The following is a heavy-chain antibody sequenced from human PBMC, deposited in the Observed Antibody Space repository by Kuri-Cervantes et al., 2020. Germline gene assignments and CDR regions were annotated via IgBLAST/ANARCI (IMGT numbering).Heavy chain of an antibody. CDR1: GFTFSSYG. Sequence: GESLKISCAASGFTFSSYGMHWVRQATGKGLERVSAIGTAGDTYYPGSVKGRFTISRENAKNTLYLQMNSLRAEDTAVYYCAKVPVLGGQYFDYWGQGTLVTVSS. CDR2: IGTAGDT. V-gene: IGHV3-13*01. D-gene: IGHD2-8*02. CDR3: AKVPVLGGQYFDY. J-gene: IGHJ4*02.